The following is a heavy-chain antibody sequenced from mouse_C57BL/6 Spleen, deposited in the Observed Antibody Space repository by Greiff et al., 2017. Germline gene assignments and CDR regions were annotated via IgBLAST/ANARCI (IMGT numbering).Heavy chain of an antibody. CDR2: INPGSGST. CDR1: GYTFTSYW. D-gene: IGHD1-1*01. CDR3: AKEADGSSYVAFDY. Sequence: VQLQQPGAELVKPGASVKMSCKASGYTFTSYWITWVKQRPGKGLEWIGAINPGSGSTNYNEKFKSKATLTVDTTSSTAYMQLSSLTSEDSAVYDCAKEADGSSYVAFDYWGQGTPLTVSS. J-gene: IGHJ2*01. V-gene: IGHV1-55*01.